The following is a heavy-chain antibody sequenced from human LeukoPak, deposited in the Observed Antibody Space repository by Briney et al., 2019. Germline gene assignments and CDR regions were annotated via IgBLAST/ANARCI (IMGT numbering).Heavy chain of an antibody. CDR1: GYSISNGHY. D-gene: IGHD3-10*01. J-gene: IGHJ3*02. V-gene: IGHV4-38-2*02. CDR2: IYYSGST. CDR3: ARDQWFGESSDAFDI. Sequence: SETLSLTCTVSGYSISNGHYWGWIRQPPGKGLEWIGSIYYSGSTYYNPSLKSRVTISVDTSKNQFSLKLSSVTAADTAVYYCARDQWFGESSDAFDIWGQGTMVTVSS.